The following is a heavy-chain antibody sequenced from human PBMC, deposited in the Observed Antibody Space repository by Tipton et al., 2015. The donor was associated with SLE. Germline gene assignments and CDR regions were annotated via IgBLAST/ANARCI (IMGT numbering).Heavy chain of an antibody. J-gene: IGHJ4*02. CDR3: ATIQGYCAGGSCFRFDY. Sequence: TLSLTCAVSDYSISSGYYWAWIRQPPGKGLEWIANIYHSGNTYYNPSLQSRGTISVDSSKNHFSLLLASVTAADTAVYYCATIQGYCAGGSCFRFDYWGQGSLVTVSS. V-gene: IGHV4-38-2*01. CDR2: IYHSGNT. CDR1: DYSISSGYY. D-gene: IGHD2-8*02.